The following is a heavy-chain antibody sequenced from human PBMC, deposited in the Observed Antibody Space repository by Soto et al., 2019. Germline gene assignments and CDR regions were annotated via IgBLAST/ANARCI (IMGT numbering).Heavy chain of an antibody. Sequence: SETLSLTCTVSGGSISSYYWSWIRQPPGKGLEWIGYIYYSGSTNYNPSLKSRVTISVDTSKNQFSLKLSSVTAADTAVYYCARDLEYCSSTSCYHYFDYWGQGTLVTVSS. CDR1: GGSISSYY. CDR3: ARDLEYCSSTSCYHYFDY. CDR2: IYYSGST. D-gene: IGHD2-2*01. J-gene: IGHJ4*02. V-gene: IGHV4-59*01.